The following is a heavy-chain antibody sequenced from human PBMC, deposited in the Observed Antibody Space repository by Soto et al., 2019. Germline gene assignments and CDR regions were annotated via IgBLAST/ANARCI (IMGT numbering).Heavy chain of an antibody. CDR2: IWYDGSNK. V-gene: IGHV3-33*01. CDR1: GFTFSSYG. D-gene: IGHD5-12*01. J-gene: IGHJ5*02. CDR3: ARARVGATILNWFDP. Sequence: QVQLVESGGGVVQPGRSLRLSCAASGFTFSSYGMHWVRQAPGKGLEWVAVIWYDGSNKYYADSVKGRFTISRDNSKNTLYLKMNSRRGEDTAVYYCARARVGATILNWFDPWGQGTLVTVSS.